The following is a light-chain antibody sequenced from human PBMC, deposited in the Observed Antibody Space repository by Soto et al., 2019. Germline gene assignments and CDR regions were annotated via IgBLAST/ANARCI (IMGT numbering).Light chain of an antibody. J-gene: IGKJ4*01. CDR2: AAS. CDR1: QGIRND. V-gene: IGKV1-6*01. Sequence: AIQMTQSPSSLSASVGDRVTITCRASQGIRNDLGWYQQKPGKAPKLLIYAASSLQSGVPSRFSGSGSGTDVTLTISSLQPEDFATYYWLQDYNYPLTFGGGTKVEIK. CDR3: LQDYNYPLT.